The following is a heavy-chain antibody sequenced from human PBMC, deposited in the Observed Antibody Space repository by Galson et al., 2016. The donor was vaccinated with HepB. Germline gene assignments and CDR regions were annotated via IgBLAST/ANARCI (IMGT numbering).Heavy chain of an antibody. V-gene: IGHV4-4*01. CDR1: GDSVSSNKW. D-gene: IGHD6-19*01. CDR3: ARDDSGGWYGFHYGMDV. Sequence: ETLSLTCAVYGDSVSSNKWWTWVRQPPGKGLEWIGEIHHRRSSNFNPSLKSRLTISVDKSKNQFSLRLNSVTAADTAVYFCARDDSGGWYGFHYGMDVWGQGTTVTVSS. CDR2: IHHRRSS. J-gene: IGHJ6*02.